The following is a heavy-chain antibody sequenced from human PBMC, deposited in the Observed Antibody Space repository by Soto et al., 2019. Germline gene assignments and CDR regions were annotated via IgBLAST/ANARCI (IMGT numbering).Heavy chain of an antibody. Sequence: GGSLRLSCAASGFTFSSYGMHWVRQAPGKGLEWVAVIWYDGSNKYYADSVKGRFTISRDNSKNTLYLQMNSLRAEDTAVYYCASKYCSGGSCYSGDFGYYGMDVWGQGTTVTVS. CDR1: GFTFSSYG. V-gene: IGHV3-33*01. J-gene: IGHJ6*02. CDR2: IWYDGSNK. CDR3: ASKYCSGGSCYSGDFGYYGMDV. D-gene: IGHD2-15*01.